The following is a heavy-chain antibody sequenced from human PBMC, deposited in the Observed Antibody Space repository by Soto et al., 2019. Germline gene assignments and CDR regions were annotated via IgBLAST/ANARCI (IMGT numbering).Heavy chain of an antibody. CDR3: ARVDDSSGYYRSLDY. Sequence: SETLSLTCTVSGGSISSGDYYWSWIRQPPGKGLEWIGYIYYSGSTYYNPSLKSRVTISVDTSKNQFSLKLSSVTAADTAVYYCARVDDSSGYYRSLDYWGQGTLVTVSS. V-gene: IGHV4-30-4*01. J-gene: IGHJ4*02. D-gene: IGHD3-22*01. CDR2: IYYSGST. CDR1: GGSISSGDYY.